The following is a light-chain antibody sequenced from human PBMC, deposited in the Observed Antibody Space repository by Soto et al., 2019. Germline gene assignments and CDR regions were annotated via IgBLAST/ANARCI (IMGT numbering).Light chain of an antibody. V-gene: IGKV3-15*01. J-gene: IGKJ1*01. Sequence: VLTQSPGTLSLSPGERATLSCRASQSVSSNLAWYQQKPGQAHRLLIYGASTRATGIPARFRGSGSGTELTITISSLQSEDFEVYYCQQYKNWPRTFGQGTKVDIK. CDR1: QSVSSN. CDR2: GAS. CDR3: QQYKNWPRT.